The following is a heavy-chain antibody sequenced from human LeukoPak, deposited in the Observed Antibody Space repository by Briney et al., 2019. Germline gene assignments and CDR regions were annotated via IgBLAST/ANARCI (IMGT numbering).Heavy chain of an antibody. J-gene: IGHJ4*02. CDR2: FYSGGST. CDR1: GFTSSDYA. CDR3: AIGGSRIVVVPTYYFDY. D-gene: IGHD3-22*01. Sequence: GGSLRLSCVASGFTSSDYAMSWVRQAPGKGLEWVSVFYSGGSTSYADSVKGRFTVSRDNSKNTLYLQMNSLRAEDTAVYYCAIGGSRIVVVPTYYFDYWGQGTLVTVSS. V-gene: IGHV3-53*01.